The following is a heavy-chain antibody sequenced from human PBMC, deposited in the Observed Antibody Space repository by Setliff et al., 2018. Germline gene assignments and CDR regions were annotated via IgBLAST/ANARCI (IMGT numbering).Heavy chain of an antibody. J-gene: IGHJ6*03. Sequence: ASVKVSCKASGYSFTPFGISWVRQAPGQGLEWMGWISADNYKTNHLERFTGENTKTKYAQKFQGRVTMTTDTSTRTAYMELRSLRSDDTAAYYCAGVFFGVSDRLYHYFNMDIWGKGTTVTVSS. CDR1: GYSFTPFG. V-gene: IGHV1-18*01. CDR2: ISADNYKTNHLERFTGENTKT. D-gene: IGHD3-10*01. CDR3: AGVFFGVSDRLYHYFNMDI.